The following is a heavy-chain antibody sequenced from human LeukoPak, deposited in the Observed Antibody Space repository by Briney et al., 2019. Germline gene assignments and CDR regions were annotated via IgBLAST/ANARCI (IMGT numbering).Heavy chain of an antibody. CDR3: AKTLSFYGHSDF. Sequence: PSETLSLTCAVYGGSFSGYYWTWIRQPPGKGLEWIGEINHSGNTNYNPSLKSRVTISVDTSKNQFSLKLSSVTAADTAVYYCAKTLSFYGHSDFWGQGTLVTVSS. V-gene: IGHV4-34*01. J-gene: IGHJ4*02. D-gene: IGHD2/OR15-2a*01. CDR1: GGSFSGYY. CDR2: INHSGNT.